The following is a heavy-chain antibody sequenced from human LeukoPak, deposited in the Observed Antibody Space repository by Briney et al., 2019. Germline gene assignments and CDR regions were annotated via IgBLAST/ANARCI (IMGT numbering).Heavy chain of an antibody. CDR2: ISSSSSYI. J-gene: IGHJ4*02. CDR3: AIGDYVDY. Sequence: GGSLRLSCAASGFTVSSNYMSWVRQAPGKGLEWVSSISSSSSYIYYADSVKGRFTISRDNAKNSLYLQMNSLRAEDTAVYYCAIGDYVDYWGQGTLVTVSS. V-gene: IGHV3-21*01. D-gene: IGHD4-17*01. CDR1: GFTVSSNY.